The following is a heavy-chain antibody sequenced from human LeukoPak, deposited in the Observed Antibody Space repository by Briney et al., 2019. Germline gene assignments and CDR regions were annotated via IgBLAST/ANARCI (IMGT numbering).Heavy chain of an antibody. CDR2: IVHSGGT. J-gene: IGHJ2*01. Sequence: SETLSLTCAVYGGSFGDDYWTWIRQPPGKGLEWIGQIVHSGGTTYNPSLKSRVTISVDTSKNQFSLRVNSVTAADTAVYYCARHTRVGCYLDLWGRGTPVTASS. CDR1: GGSFGDDY. CDR3: ARHTRVGCYLDL. D-gene: IGHD3-10*01. V-gene: IGHV4-34*12.